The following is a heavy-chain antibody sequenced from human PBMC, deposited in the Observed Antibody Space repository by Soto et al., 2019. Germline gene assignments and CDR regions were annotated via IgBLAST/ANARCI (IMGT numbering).Heavy chain of an antibody. CDR3: ASRDYNDAFDI. V-gene: IGHV4-59*01. CDR1: GVSISTYY. D-gene: IGHD4-4*01. CDR2: VFYSGNT. J-gene: IGHJ3*02. Sequence: QVQLQESGPGLVKPSETLSLTCTVSGVSISTYYWTWIRQPPGKGLEWIGQVFYSGNTNYNPSLKSRVTISVDASRNQFSLRLSSVTAADPAMYYCASRDYNDAFDIWGQGTLVTVSS.